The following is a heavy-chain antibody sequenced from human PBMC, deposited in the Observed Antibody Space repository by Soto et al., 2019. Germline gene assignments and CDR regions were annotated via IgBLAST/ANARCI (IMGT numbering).Heavy chain of an antibody. CDR1: GFTFGDYA. V-gene: IGHV3-49*03. CDR3: TRGSNNWYEVWDYYYYGMDV. CDR2: IRSKAYGGTT. D-gene: IGHD1-1*01. J-gene: IGHJ6*02. Sequence: GGSLRLSCTASGFTFGDYAMSWFRQAPGKGLEWVGFIRSKAYGGTTEYAASVKGRFTISRDDSKSIAYLQMNSLKTEDTAVYYCTRGSNNWYEVWDYYYYGMDVWGQVTTVTVSS.